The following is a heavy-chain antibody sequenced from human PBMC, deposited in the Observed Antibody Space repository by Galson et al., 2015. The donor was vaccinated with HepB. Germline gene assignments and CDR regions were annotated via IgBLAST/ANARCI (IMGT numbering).Heavy chain of an antibody. J-gene: IGHJ6*03. CDR1: GFTLSSYT. CDR2: ISSTGRYT. Sequence: SLRLSCAGSGFTLSSYTMKWVRQAPGKGLEWVSSISSTGRYTFYADSMKGRITVSRDDTKNSLYLQMSSLRAEDTAVYYCARGGDYHLTYYRDCLYNYMDVWGKGTTFT. CDR3: ARGGDYHLTYYRDCLYNYMDV. V-gene: IGHV3-21*06. D-gene: IGHD2/OR15-2a*01.